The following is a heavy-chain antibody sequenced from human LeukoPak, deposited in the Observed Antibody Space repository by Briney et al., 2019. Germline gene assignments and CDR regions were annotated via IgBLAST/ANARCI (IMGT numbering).Heavy chain of an antibody. J-gene: IGHJ4*02. CDR3: ARHEEEDGYNAKTFDY. Sequence: SETLSLTCTVSGGSISSSSNYWGWVRQPPGKGLECIGSIHYSGTTYYNPSLKSRGTISVDPSKNQLSLRLSSVTAADTAVYYCARHEEEDGYNAKTFDYWGQGTLVTVSS. D-gene: IGHD5-24*01. V-gene: IGHV4-39*01. CDR1: GGSISSSSNY. CDR2: IHYSGTT.